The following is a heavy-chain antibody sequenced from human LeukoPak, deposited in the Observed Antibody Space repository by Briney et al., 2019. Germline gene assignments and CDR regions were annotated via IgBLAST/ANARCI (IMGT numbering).Heavy chain of an antibody. J-gene: IGHJ4*02. CDR1: GFTFSSYD. V-gene: IGHV3-23*01. CDR3: AKSGGSGSYFRFV. CDR2: ISGSGGST. Sequence: GGSLRLSCAASGFTFSSYDMSWVRQAPGKGLEWVSTISGSGGSTYYADSVQGRFTISRDNSKNTLYLQMNSLSAEDTAVYYCAKSGGSGSYFRFVWGQGTLVTVSS. D-gene: IGHD1-26*01.